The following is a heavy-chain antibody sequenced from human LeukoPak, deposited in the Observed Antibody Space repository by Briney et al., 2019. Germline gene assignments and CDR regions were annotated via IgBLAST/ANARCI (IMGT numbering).Heavy chain of an antibody. CDR1: GASISTHTYY. V-gene: IGHV4-39*01. CDR3: ARSYCAGDCYTEYFQH. J-gene: IGHJ1*01. CDR2: IYYNGNT. Sequence: SHTLSLTCTVPGASISTHTYYWGWLRQPPGKGLEWIGSIYYNGNTYYNPSLKSRVTISVDTSNNQFSLKLRSVTAADTAVYYFARSYCAGDCYTEYFQHWGQGTLVTVSS. D-gene: IGHD2-21*02.